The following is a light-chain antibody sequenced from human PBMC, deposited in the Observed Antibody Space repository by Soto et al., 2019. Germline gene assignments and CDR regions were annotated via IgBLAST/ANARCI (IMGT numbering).Light chain of an antibody. CDR3: ASWDGSLDGYV. Sequence: QSVLTQPSSASGTPGQRVTISCSGSSSNIGGNPVNWFQQLPGTAPKLLVYSKNQRPSGVPDRFSGSKSGTSASLAISGLQSDDEGDYYCASWDGSLDGYVFGTGTKVTVL. CDR1: SSNIGGNP. J-gene: IGLJ1*01. V-gene: IGLV1-44*01. CDR2: SKN.